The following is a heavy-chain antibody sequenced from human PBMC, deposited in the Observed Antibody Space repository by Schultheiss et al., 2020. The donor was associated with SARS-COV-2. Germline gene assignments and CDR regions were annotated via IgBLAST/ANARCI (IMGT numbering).Heavy chain of an antibody. J-gene: IGHJ6*02. Sequence: SQTLSLTCAVYGGSFSGYYWTWIRQPPGKGLEWIGEINHRGSANYNPSLKSRVTISVDTSKNQFSVSLRSVTAADTAVYYCARQRGSYYEYYYYGMDVWGQGTTVTVSS. CDR3: ARQRGSYYEYYYYGMDV. CDR1: GGSFSGYY. D-gene: IGHD1-26*01. V-gene: IGHV4-34*01. CDR2: INHRGSA.